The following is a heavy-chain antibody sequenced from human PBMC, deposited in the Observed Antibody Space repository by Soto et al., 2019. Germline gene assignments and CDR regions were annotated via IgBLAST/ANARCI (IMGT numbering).Heavy chain of an antibody. CDR3: ALDYYDSSIYHSRVWY. CDR2: IYWDDDE. CDR1: GFSLSTTGVG. V-gene: IGHV2-5*02. J-gene: IGHJ4*02. Sequence: QITLKESGPTLVKPTQTLTLTCTFSGFSLSTTGVGVGWIRQPPGKALEWLALIYWDDDERYSPPLKSRLTITTDTCTNQVVLTMADMEPVDTATYYCALDYYDSSIYHSRVWYWGQGTLVTVSS. D-gene: IGHD3-22*01.